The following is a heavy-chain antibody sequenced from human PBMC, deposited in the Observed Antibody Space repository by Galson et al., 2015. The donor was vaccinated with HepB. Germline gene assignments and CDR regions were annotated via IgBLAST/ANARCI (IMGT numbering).Heavy chain of an antibody. D-gene: IGHD1-26*01. CDR3: ARDPYIPVLGATYFDY. V-gene: IGHV3-48*01. CDR2: ISSSSSTI. CDR1: GFTFSSYS. J-gene: IGHJ4*02. Sequence: SLRLSCAASGFTFSSYSMNWVRQAPGKGLEWVSYISSSSSTIYYADSVKGRFTISRDNAKNSLYLQMNSLRAEDTAVYYCARDPYIPVLGATYFDYWGQGTLVTVSS.